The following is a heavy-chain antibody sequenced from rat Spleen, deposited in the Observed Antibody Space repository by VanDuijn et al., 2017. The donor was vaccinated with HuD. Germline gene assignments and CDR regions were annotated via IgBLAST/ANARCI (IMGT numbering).Heavy chain of an antibody. J-gene: IGHJ4*01. CDR3: AKDHYGGYGRVMDA. Sequence: EVQLVESGGGLVQPGRSLKLSCVASGFTFSSYWMYWIRQAPGKGLEWVSSINTDGGSTYYPDSVKGRFTISRDNAENTVYLQMNSLRSEDTATYYCAKDHYGGYGRVMDAWGQGASVTVSS. CDR1: GFTFSSYW. D-gene: IGHD1-11*01. V-gene: IGHV5-58*01. CDR2: INTDGGST.